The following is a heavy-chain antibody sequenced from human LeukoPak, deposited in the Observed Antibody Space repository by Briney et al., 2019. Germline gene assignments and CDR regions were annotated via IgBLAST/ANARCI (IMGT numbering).Heavy chain of an antibody. Sequence: PSETLSLTCTVSGGSISSSSYYWGWIRQPPGKGLEWIGSIYYSGSTYYNPSLKSRVTISVDTSKNQFSLKLSSVTAADTAVYYCAGVGEGVVAATSWFDPWGQGTLVTVSS. CDR1: GGSISSSSYY. CDR2: IYYSGST. J-gene: IGHJ5*02. CDR3: AGVGEGVVAATSWFDP. D-gene: IGHD2-15*01. V-gene: IGHV4-39*07.